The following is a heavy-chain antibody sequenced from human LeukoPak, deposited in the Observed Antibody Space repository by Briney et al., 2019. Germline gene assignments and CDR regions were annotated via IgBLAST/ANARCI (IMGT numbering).Heavy chain of an antibody. D-gene: IGHD5-18*01. CDR2: INHSGNT. V-gene: IGHV4-34*01. CDR3: ARDAGRIQLWLPSYYYYGMDV. CDR1: GGSFSGYY. Sequence: SETLSLTCAVYGGSFSGYYWNWIRRPPGKGLEWIGEINHSGNTNYDPSLKSRVTISLDTSKNQFSLKLSSVTAADTAVYYCARDAGRIQLWLPSYYYYGMDVWGQGTTVTVSS. J-gene: IGHJ6*02.